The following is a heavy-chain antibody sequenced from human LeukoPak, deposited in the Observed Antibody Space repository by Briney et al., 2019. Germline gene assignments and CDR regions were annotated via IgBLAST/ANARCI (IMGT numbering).Heavy chain of an antibody. CDR1: GFTFRSYD. Sequence: GGSLRLSCAASGFTFRSYDMHWVRHATGKGLEWVSAIGTAGDTYYPGSVKGRFTISRENAKNSLYLQMNSLRAGDTAVYYCARSRFIRYFDWLLTPGTFDIWGQGTMVTVSS. D-gene: IGHD3-9*01. CDR2: IGTAGDT. CDR3: ARSRFIRYFDWLLTPGTFDI. V-gene: IGHV3-13*01. J-gene: IGHJ3*02.